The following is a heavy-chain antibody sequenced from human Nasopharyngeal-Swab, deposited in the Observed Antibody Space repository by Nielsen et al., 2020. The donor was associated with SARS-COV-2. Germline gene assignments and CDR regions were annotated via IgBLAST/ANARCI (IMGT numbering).Heavy chain of an antibody. V-gene: IGHV1-8*01. CDR3: ARGFIAATIFHYYYYMDV. CDR2: MNPNSGNT. CDR1: GYTFTSYD. D-gene: IGHD5-12*01. Sequence: ASVKVSCKASGYTFTSYDINWVRQATGQGLEWMGWMNPNSGNTGYAQKFQGRVTMTRNTSISIAYMELSSLRSEDTAVYYCARGFIAATIFHYYYYMDVWGKGTTVTVSS. J-gene: IGHJ6*03.